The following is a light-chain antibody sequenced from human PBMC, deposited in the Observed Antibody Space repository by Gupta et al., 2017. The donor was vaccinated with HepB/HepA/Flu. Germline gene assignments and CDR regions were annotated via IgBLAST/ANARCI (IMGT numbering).Light chain of an antibody. CDR1: QSVSTSD. CDR2: GAS. V-gene: IGKV3-20*01. J-gene: IGKJ1*01. Sequence: ETVLTKSPGTMSLSPGERATLSCRASQSVSTSDLAWYQKKHGQAPRLLIYGASIRATGIPDRFSGSGSGTDFTLTISRLEPEDFAVYYCHQCGTSPWTFGQGTKVEIK. CDR3: HQCGTSPWT.